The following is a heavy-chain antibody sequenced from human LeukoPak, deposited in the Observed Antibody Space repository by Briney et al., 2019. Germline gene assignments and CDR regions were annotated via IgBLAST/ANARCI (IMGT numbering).Heavy chain of an antibody. CDR2: IYYSGST. J-gene: IGHJ4*02. V-gene: IGHV4-39*07. CDR3: ARATYSGSRPTGFDY. Sequence: SETLSLTCTVSGGSISSSSYYWGWVRQPPGKGLEWVGSIYYSGSTYYNPSLKSRVTISVDTSKNQFSLKLSSVTAADTAVYCCARATYSGSRPTGFDYWGQGTLVTVSS. CDR1: GGSISSSSYY. D-gene: IGHD1-26*01.